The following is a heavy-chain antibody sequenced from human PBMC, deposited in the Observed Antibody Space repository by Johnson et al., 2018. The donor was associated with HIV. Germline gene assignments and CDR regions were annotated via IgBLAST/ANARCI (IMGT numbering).Heavy chain of an antibody. Sequence: VLLVESGGGLVQPGRSLRLSCAASGFTFDDYAMHWVRQAPGKGLEWVSGISWNSGSIGYADSVKGRFTISRDNAKNSLYLQMNSLRAEDTALYYFAKDLKPQTDGYNYFAFDIWGQGTMVTVSS. D-gene: IGHD5-24*01. CDR1: GFTFDDYA. CDR2: ISWNSGSI. V-gene: IGHV3-9*01. J-gene: IGHJ3*02. CDR3: AKDLKPQTDGYNYFAFDI.